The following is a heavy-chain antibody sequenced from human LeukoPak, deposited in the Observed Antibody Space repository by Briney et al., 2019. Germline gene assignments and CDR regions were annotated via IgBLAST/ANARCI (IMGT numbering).Heavy chain of an antibody. V-gene: IGHV3-30-3*01. D-gene: IGHD2-2*01. J-gene: IGHJ6*02. CDR3: ARDVGEYQLQGRAYGKDV. Sequence: GGSLRLSCAASGFTFSSYAMHWVRQAPGKGLEWVAVISYDGSNKYYADSVKGRFTISRDNSKNTLYLQMNSLRAEDTAVYYCARDVGEYQLQGRAYGKDVWGQGTTVTVSS. CDR1: GFTFSSYA. CDR2: ISYDGSNK.